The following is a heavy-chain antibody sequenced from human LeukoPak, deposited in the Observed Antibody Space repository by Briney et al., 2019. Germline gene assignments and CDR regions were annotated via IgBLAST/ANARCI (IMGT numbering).Heavy chain of an antibody. D-gene: IGHD2-2*03. CDR2: ISSSSSFI. V-gene: IGHV3-21*01. Sequence: GGSLRLSCAASGFSFSRYTMNWVPQAPGKGLQWVSSISSSSSFIFYADSVKGRFTISRDNAKNSLYLQMNSLRAEDTAVYYCVKTITGYCSSTSCYPYYFDYWGQGTLVTVSS. J-gene: IGHJ4*02. CDR3: VKTITGYCSSTSCYPYYFDY. CDR1: GFSFSRYT.